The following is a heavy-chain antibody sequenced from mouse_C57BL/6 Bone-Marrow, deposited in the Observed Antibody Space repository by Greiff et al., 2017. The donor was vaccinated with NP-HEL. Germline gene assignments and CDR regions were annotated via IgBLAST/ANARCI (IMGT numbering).Heavy chain of an antibody. V-gene: IGHV1-54*01. D-gene: IGHD2-4*01. CDR2: INPGSGGT. J-gene: IGHJ4*01. CDR1: GYAFTNYL. Sequence: VKLMESGAELVRPGTSVKVSCKASGYAFTNYLIEWVKQRPGQGLEWIGVINPGSGGTNYNEKFKGKATLTADNSSSTAYMQLSSLTSEDSAVYFCARGRGLRLYAMDYWGQGTSVTVSS. CDR3: ARGRGLRLYAMDY.